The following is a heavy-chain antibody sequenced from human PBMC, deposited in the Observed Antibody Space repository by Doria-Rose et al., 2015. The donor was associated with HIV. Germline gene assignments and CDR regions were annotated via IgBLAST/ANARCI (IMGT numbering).Heavy chain of an antibody. CDR1: GVSLSSPGMG. V-gene: IGHV2-26*01. J-gene: IGHJ4*02. CDR2: IFSDDER. Sequence: VTLKEPGPVLVKPTETLTLTRTVSGVSLSSPGMGVSWIRQPPGKALERLANIFSDDERSYKTSLKSRLTISRGTSKSQVVLTMTDMDPVDTATYYCARIKSSRWYHKYYFDFWGQGTLVIVSA. CDR3: ARIKSSRWYHKYYFDF. D-gene: IGHD6-13*01.